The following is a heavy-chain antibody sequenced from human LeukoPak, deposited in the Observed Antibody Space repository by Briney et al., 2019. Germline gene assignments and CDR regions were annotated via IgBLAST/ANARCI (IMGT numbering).Heavy chain of an antibody. CDR3: ARVRYGDSPFDY. CDR1: GFPFSSYS. CDR2: ISSSSSYI. J-gene: IGHJ4*02. Sequence: GGSLSLSCAASGFPFSSYSMNWVRQAPGKGLEWVSSISSSSSYIYYADSVKGRFTISRDNGKNTLYLQMNSLRAEDTAVYYCARVRYGDSPFDYGGQGTLVTVSS. D-gene: IGHD4-17*01. V-gene: IGHV3-21*01.